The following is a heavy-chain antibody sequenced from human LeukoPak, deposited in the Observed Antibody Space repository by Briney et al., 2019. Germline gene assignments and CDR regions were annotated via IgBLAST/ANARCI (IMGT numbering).Heavy chain of an antibody. D-gene: IGHD3-10*01. V-gene: IGHV3-21*01. CDR1: GFTFSSYS. CDR3: ARVVTRATLFVIDY. Sequence: PGGSLRLSCAASGFTFSSYSMNWVPQAPGKGLEWVSSISSSSSYIYYADSGKGRFTISRDNAKTSLSLKMDRWRAEDTAVYSWARVVTRATLFVIDYWGQGTLVTVSS. CDR2: ISSSSSYI. J-gene: IGHJ4*02.